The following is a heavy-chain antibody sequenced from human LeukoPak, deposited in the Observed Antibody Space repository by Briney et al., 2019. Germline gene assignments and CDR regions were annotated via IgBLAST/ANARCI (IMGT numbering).Heavy chain of an antibody. V-gene: IGHV3-7*05. CDR1: GFTFSSYW. D-gene: IGHD3-10*02. Sequence: PGGSLRLSCVASGFTFSSYWMNWVRQAPGKGLEWVANIRQDGSEKYYVDSVKGRFTISRDNAKNSMYLQLNSLRAEDTAVYYCAKDCSPPGASLCYFDYWGQGSLVTVSS. CDR3: AKDCSPPGASLCYFDY. CDR2: IRQDGSEK. J-gene: IGHJ4*02.